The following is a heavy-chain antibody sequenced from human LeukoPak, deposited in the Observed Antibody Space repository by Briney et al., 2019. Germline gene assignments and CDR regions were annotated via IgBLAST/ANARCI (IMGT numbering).Heavy chain of an antibody. V-gene: IGHV4-34*01. CDR2: INHSGST. CDR3: ASADDYVWGSYRYTEGTLVY. Sequence: KPSETLSLTCAVYGGSFSGYYWSWIRQPPGKGLVWIGEINHSGSTNYNPSLKSRVTISVDTSKNQFSLKLSSVTAADTAVYYCASADDYVWGSYRYTEGTLVYWGQGTLVTVSS. D-gene: IGHD3-16*02. CDR1: GGSFSGYY. J-gene: IGHJ4*02.